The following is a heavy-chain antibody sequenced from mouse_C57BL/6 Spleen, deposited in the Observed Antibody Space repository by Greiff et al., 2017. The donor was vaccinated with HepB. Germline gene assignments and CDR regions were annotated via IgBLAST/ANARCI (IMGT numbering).Heavy chain of an antibody. CDR2: INYDGSST. J-gene: IGHJ3*01. V-gene: IGHV5-16*01. Sequence: EVKLVESEGGLVQPGRSMKLSCTASGFTFSDYYMAWVRQVPEKGLEWVANINYDGSSTYYLDSLKSRFIISRDNAKNILYLQMSSLKSEDTATYYCARDKLGFAYWGQGTLVTVSA. CDR1: GFTFSDYY. CDR3: ARDKLGFAY. D-gene: IGHD3-3*01.